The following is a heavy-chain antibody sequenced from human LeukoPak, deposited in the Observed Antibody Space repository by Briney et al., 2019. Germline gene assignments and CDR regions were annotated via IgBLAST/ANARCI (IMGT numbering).Heavy chain of an antibody. J-gene: IGHJ4*02. CDR1: GGTFSNYA. V-gene: IGHV1-69*05. CDR3: ARTPRHRRYFDY. Sequence: SVKVSCKASGGTFSNYAITWVRQAPGQGLEWMGGINPIIGTANYAQKFQGRVTITTDESTSTAYMELSSLRSEDTAVYYCARTPRHRRYFDYWGPGTLVTVSS. CDR2: INPIIGTA.